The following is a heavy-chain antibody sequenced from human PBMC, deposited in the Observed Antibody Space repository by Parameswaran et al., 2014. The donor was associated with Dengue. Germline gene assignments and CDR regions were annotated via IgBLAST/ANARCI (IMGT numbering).Heavy chain of an antibody. V-gene: IGHV3-30*04. CDR3: ARDPARGYSGYDEYYFDY. J-gene: IGHJ4*02. D-gene: IGHD5-12*01. CDR2: ISYDGSNK. Sequence: WIRQPPGKGLEWVAVISYDGSNKYYADSVKGRFTISRDNSKNTLYLQMNSLRAEDTAVYYCARDPARGYSGYDEYYFDYWGQGTLVTVSS.